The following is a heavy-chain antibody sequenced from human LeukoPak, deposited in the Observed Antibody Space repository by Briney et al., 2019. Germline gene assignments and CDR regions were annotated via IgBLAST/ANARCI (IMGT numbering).Heavy chain of an antibody. CDR2: ICGISLTI. CDR3: ARANQFDY. J-gene: IGHJ4*02. Sequence: PGGSLRLSCAASGFTLSSYSMNWVRPAAGKGLEWVSYICGISLTIYYTDSVKGRFTISRHNAKNSLYLQMNSLRDEDTAVYHCARANQFDYWGQGTLVTVSS. CDR1: GFTLSSYS. V-gene: IGHV3-48*02. D-gene: IGHD2-8*01.